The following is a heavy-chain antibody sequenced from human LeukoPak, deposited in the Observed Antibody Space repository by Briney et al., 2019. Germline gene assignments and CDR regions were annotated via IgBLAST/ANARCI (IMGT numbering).Heavy chain of an antibody. J-gene: IGHJ3*01. CDR3: AKDYLKGNGIYDAFDV. D-gene: IGHD1-26*01. CDR1: GFTFNTYA. V-gene: IGHV3-23*01. Sequence: PGGSLRLSCAASGFTFNTYAMSWVRQAPGKGLEWVSTIYTTHFTYHADSVKGRFTVSRDDSKNTLYLQMNSLRAEDTALYHCAKDYLKGNGIYDAFDVWGQGTMVTVSS. CDR2: IYTTHFT.